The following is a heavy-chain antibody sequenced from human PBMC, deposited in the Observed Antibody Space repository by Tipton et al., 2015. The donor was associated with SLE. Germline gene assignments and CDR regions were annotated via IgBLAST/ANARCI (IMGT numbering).Heavy chain of an antibody. CDR3: ARDLRAIGDRFDP. CDR2: IYTSGST. V-gene: IGHV4-61*02. Sequence: TLSLTCTVSGGSISSGSYYWSWIRQPAGKGLEWIGRIYTSGSTNYNPSLKSRVTMSVDVSKNQFSLKLSSVTAADTAVYYCARDLRAIGDRFDPWGQGALVTVSS. CDR1: GGSISSGSYY. J-gene: IGHJ5*02. D-gene: IGHD3-16*01.